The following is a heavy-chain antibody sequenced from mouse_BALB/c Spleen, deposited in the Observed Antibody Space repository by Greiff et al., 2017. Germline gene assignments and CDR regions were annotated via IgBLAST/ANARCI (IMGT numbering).Heavy chain of an antibody. V-gene: IGHV1-18*01. J-gene: IGHJ4*01. CDR1: GYTFTDYN. D-gene: IGHD2-14*01. CDR3: ARKRDYRYEGYYAMDY. Sequence: EVQLQQSGPELVKPGASVKIPCKASGYTFTDYNMDWVKQSHGKSLEWIGDINPNNGGTIYNQKFKGKATLTVDKSSSTAYMELRSLTSEDTAVYYCARKRDYRYEGYYAMDYWGQGTSVTVSS. CDR2: INPNNGGT.